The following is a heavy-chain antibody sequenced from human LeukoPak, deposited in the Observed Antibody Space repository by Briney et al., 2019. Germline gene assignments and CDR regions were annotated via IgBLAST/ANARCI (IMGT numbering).Heavy chain of an antibody. CDR3: ARVPVYYGSGSYYR. D-gene: IGHD3-10*01. CDR1: GFTFSSYA. CDR2: ISGSGGST. J-gene: IGHJ4*02. V-gene: IGHV3-23*01. Sequence: GGSLRLSCAASGFTFSSYAMSWVRQAPGKGLEWVSAISGSGGSTYYADSVEGRFTISRDNSKNTLYLQMNSLRAEDTAVYYCARVPVYYGSGSYYRWGQGTLVTVSS.